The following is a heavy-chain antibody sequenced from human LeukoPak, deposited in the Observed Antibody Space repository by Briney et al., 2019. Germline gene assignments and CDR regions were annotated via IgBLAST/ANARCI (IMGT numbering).Heavy chain of an antibody. CDR2: INPNSGGT. D-gene: IGHD3-9*01. J-gene: IGHJ4*02. CDR1: GYAFTGYY. Sequence: ASVKVSCKASGYAFTGYYMHWVRQAPGQGLEWMGWINPNSGGTNYAQKFQGRVTMTRNTSISTAYMELSRLRSDDTAVYYCAPLGNFDILTGCPDYWGQGTLVTVSS. V-gene: IGHV1-2*02. CDR3: APLGNFDILTGCPDY.